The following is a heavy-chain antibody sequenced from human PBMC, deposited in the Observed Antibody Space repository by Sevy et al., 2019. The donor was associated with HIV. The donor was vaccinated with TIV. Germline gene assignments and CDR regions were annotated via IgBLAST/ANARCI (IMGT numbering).Heavy chain of an antibody. Sequence: GGSLRLSCAASGFTFSSYRMTWVRQAPGKGLEWVSCISNTSAYINYADSVKGRFTISRDNAKNILYLQMDSLRAEDTAVYYCARAVMEISTWRSDYWGQGTLVTVSS. V-gene: IGHV3-21*01. CDR1: GFTFSSYR. CDR2: ISNTSAYI. CDR3: ARAVMEISTWRSDY. D-gene: IGHD3-16*01. J-gene: IGHJ4*02.